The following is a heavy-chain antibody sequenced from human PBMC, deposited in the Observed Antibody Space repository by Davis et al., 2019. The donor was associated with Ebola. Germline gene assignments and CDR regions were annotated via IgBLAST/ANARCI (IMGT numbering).Heavy chain of an antibody. V-gene: IGHV3-30*04. D-gene: IGHD2-15*01. J-gene: IGHJ4*02. CDR3: AKSHCSGGSCPYYFDF. CDR2: ISYDGSNK. Sequence: GGSLRLSCAASRFTFSSYAMHWVRQAPGKGLEWVAVISYDGSNKYYADSVKGRFTISRDNSKNTLYLQMSSLRAGDTAVYYCAKSHCSGGSCPYYFDFWGQGTQVTVSS. CDR1: RFTFSSYA.